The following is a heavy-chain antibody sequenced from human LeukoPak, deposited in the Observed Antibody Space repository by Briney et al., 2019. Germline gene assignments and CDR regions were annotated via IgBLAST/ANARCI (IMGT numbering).Heavy chain of an antibody. D-gene: IGHD3-22*01. CDR2: ISAYNGNT. CDR3: ARDYYDSSGYNWFDP. CDR1: GYTFTSYG. Sequence: GASVKVSCKASGYTFTSYGISWVRQAPGQGLEWMGWISAYNGNTDYAQKLQGRVTMTTDTSTSIAYMELRSLRSDDTAVYYCARDYYDSSGYNWFDPWGQGTLVTVSS. V-gene: IGHV1-18*01. J-gene: IGHJ5*02.